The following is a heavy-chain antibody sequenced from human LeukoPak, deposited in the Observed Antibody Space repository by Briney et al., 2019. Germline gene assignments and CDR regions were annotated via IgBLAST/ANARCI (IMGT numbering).Heavy chain of an antibody. CDR3: ARVMSGSGSKYFDY. V-gene: IGHV3-64*01. J-gene: IGHJ4*02. CDR2: ISSTGETS. Sequence: GWSLRLSCAASGFTFSSFPMHWVHQAPGKGLEYVSAISSTGETSYYANSVKDRFTISRDNSKNTLYLQMGSLRPDDIGVYYCARVMSGSGSKYFDYWGQGTLVTVSS. CDR1: GFTFSSFP. D-gene: IGHD3-10*01.